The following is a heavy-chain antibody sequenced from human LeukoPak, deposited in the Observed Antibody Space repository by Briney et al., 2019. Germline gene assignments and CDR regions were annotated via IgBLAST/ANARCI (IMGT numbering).Heavy chain of an antibody. D-gene: IGHD3-3*01. CDR3: ARDSPFGWYYYYMDV. Sequence: GGSLRLSCAASGFTFSSYSMNWVRQAPGKGLEWVSYISSSSSTIYYADSVKGRFTISRDNAKNSLYLQMNSLRAEDTAVYYCARDSPFGWYYYYMDVWGKGTTVTVSS. J-gene: IGHJ6*03. CDR2: ISSSSSTI. V-gene: IGHV3-48*01. CDR1: GFTFSSYS.